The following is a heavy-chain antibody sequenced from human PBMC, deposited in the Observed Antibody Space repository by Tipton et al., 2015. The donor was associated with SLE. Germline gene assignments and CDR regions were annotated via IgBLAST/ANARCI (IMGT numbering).Heavy chain of an antibody. V-gene: IGHV3-7*01. CDR3: ARDPGYSSNL. CDR1: SSSSYY. D-gene: IGHD6-13*01. Sequence: SSSSYYWGWIRQPPGKGLEWVANIKQDGSEKYYVDSVKGRFTISRDNAKNSLYLQMNSLRAEDTAVYYCARDPGYSSNLWGQGTLVTVSS. J-gene: IGHJ5*02. CDR2: IKQDGSEK.